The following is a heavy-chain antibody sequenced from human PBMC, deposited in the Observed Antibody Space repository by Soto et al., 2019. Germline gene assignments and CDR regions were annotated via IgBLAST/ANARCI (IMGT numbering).Heavy chain of an antibody. CDR3: ARQQVLLWFGDPTQDYYGMDV. CDR2: ISSSSSYI. CDR1: EFTFSSYS. J-gene: IGHJ6*02. D-gene: IGHD3-10*01. V-gene: IGHV3-21*01. Sequence: EVQLVESGGGLVKPGGSLRLSCAASEFTFSSYSMNWVRQAPGKGLEWVSSISSSSSYIYYADSVKGRFTISRDNAKNSLYRQMNSLRAEDTAVYYCARQQVLLWFGDPTQDYYGMDVWGQGTTVTVSS.